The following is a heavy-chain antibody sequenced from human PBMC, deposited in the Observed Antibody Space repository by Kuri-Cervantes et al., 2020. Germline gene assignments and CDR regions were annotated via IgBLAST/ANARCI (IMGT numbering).Heavy chain of an antibody. CDR3: AKDYGGWYDFNWYFDL. V-gene: IGHV3-7*03. CDR2: IKQDGTAK. D-gene: IGHD6-19*01. J-gene: IGHJ2*01. CDR1: GFTFSSYW. Sequence: GGSLRLTCAASGFTFSSYWMTWVRQAPEKGLEWVANIKQDGTAKYYVDSVKGRFTISRDNAKNSLYLQMNSLRAEDTALYYCAKDYGGWYDFNWYFDLWGRGTLVTVSS.